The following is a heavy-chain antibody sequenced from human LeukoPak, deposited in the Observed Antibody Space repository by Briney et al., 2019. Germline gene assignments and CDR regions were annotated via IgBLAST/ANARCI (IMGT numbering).Heavy chain of an antibody. CDR1: GASIGSSLYF. J-gene: IGHJ4*02. CDR2: IYYREPT. V-gene: IGHV4-39*07. CDR3: ARGRNWNYQAYFDY. D-gene: IGHD1-7*01. Sequence: ASETLSLTCTVSGASIGSSLYFWGWFRQPPGKGLEWIGSIYYREPTYNNPSLRSRVTMSLAASNNQFSLKLSSVTAADTAVYYCARGRNWNYQAYFDYWGLGTLVTVSS.